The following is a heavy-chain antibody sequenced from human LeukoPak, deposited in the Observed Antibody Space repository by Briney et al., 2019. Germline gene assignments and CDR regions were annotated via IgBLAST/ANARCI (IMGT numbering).Heavy chain of an antibody. CDR1: GGTFSSYA. J-gene: IGHJ4*02. V-gene: IGHV1-69*13. Sequence: ASVKVSCKASGGTFSSYAISWVRQAPGQGLEWMGGIIPIFGTANYAQKFQGRVTITADESTSTAYMELSSLRSEDTAVYYCANHAFSGSYYSDYWGQGTLVTVSS. CDR2: IIPIFGTA. D-gene: IGHD1-26*01. CDR3: ANHAFSGSYYSDY.